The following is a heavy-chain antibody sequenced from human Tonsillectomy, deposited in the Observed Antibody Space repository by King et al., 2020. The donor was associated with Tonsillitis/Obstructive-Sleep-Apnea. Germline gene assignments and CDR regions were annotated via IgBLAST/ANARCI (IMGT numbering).Heavy chain of an antibody. CDR2: IKQDGSEK. CDR1: GFTFSSYW. Sequence: VQLVESGGGLVQPGGSLRLSCAASGFTFSSYWMSWVRQAPGKGLEWVANIKQDGSEKYYVDSVKGRFTISRDNAKNSLYLQMNSLRAEDTAVYYCAREGGSGSYWEYYFDYWGQGTLVTVSS. CDR3: AREGGSGSYWEYYFDY. J-gene: IGHJ4*02. V-gene: IGHV3-7*01. D-gene: IGHD1-26*01.